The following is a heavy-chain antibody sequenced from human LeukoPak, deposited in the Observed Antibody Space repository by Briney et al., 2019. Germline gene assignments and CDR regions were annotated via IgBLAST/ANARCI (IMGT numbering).Heavy chain of an antibody. J-gene: IGHJ6*04. CDR1: GFTFSSYA. Sequence: GGSLRLSCAASGFTFSSYAMHWVRQAPGKGLEWVAVISYDGSNKYYADSVKGRFTISRDNSKNTLYLQMNSLRAEDTAVYYCAKDSPTGMDVWGKGTTVTVSS. CDR2: ISYDGSNK. CDR3: AKDSPTGMDV. V-gene: IGHV3-30*04.